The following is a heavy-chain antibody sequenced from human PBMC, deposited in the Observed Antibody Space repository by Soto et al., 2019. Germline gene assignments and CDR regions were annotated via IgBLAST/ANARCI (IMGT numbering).Heavy chain of an antibody. CDR3: ANAIYSGYDFDY. J-gene: IGHJ4*02. D-gene: IGHD5-12*01. CDR2: IRSKFNSRAT. V-gene: IGHV3-73*01. CDR1: GFIFSGSA. Sequence: GGSLRLSCAASGFIFSGSAMHWVRQAPGKGLEWVGRIRSKFNSRATAYAASVEGRFTISRDDSKNTAYLQMNSLKAEDTAVYYCANAIYSGYDFDYWGQGTLVTVSS.